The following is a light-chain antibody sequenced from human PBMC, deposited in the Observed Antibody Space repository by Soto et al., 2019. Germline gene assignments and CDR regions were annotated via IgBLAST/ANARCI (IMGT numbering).Light chain of an antibody. CDR1: SSNIGAGYD. V-gene: IGLV1-40*01. Sequence: QSVLTQPPSVSGAPGQRVSISCTGTSSNIGAGYDVHWYQHLPGTAPNLLMYGNNNRPSGVPDRFSGSKSGTSASLAITGLQAEDEADYYCQSYDSSLSAYVVFGGGTKLTVL. J-gene: IGLJ2*01. CDR2: GNN. CDR3: QSYDSSLSAYVV.